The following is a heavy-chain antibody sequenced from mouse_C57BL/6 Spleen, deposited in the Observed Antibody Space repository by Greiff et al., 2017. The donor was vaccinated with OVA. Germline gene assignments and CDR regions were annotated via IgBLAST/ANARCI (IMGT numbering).Heavy chain of an antibody. CDR1: GFSLTSYG. V-gene: IGHV2-4*01. CDR3: AKMGYYGSSSYWYFDV. Sequence: QVQLQQSGPGLVQPSQSLSITCTVSGFSLTSYGVHWVRQPPGKGLEWLGVIWSGGSTDYNAAFISRLSISKDNSKSQVFFKMNSLQADDTAIYYCAKMGYYGSSSYWYFDVWGTGTTVTVSS. CDR2: IWSGGST. D-gene: IGHD1-1*01. J-gene: IGHJ1*03.